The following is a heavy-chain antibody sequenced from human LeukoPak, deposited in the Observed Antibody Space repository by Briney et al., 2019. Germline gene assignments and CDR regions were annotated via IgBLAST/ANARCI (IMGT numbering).Heavy chain of an antibody. CDR1: GYTFTSYG. V-gene: IGHV1-18*01. D-gene: IGHD6-19*01. CDR3: ARDLYSSGWNSYNWFDP. CDR2: ISAYNGNT. Sequence: ASVKVSCKASGYTFTSYGISWVRQAPGQGLEWMGWISAYNGNTNYAQKLQGRVTMTTDTSTSTAYMELRSLRSDDTAVYYCARDLYSSGWNSYNWFDPWGQGTLVTVSS. J-gene: IGHJ5*02.